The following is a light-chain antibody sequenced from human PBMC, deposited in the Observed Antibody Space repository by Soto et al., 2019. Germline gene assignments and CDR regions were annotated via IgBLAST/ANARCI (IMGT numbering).Light chain of an antibody. CDR3: QQYGSSPWT. CDR2: GAS. Sequence: EIVLTQSPGTLSLSPGERATLSCRASQSVSSNYLAWYQQKPGQAPRPLIYGASSRATGIPDRFSGSGAGTDFTLTISRLESEDFAVYYCQQYGSSPWTFGQGP. CDR1: QSVSSNY. J-gene: IGKJ1*01. V-gene: IGKV3-20*01.